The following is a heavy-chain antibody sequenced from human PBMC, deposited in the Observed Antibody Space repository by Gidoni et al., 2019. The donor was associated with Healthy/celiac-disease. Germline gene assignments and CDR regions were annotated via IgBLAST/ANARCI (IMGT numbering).Heavy chain of an antibody. D-gene: IGHD4-17*01. CDR3: ARNYGDYPIGGAFDI. V-gene: IGHV1-18*01. Sequence: QVQLVQSAAEVKKPGAAVKVSCKASGYTCTSYGISWVRQAPGQGLEWLGWISAYNGNTNYAQKLQGRVTMTTDTSTSTAYMELRSLRSDDTAVYYCARNYGDYPIGGAFDIWGQGTMVTVSS. CDR1: GYTCTSYG. CDR2: ISAYNGNT. J-gene: IGHJ3*02.